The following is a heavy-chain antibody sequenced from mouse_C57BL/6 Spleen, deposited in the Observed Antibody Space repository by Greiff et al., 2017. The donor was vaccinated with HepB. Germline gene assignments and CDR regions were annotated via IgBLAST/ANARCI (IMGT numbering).Heavy chain of an antibody. Sequence: VQLQQSDAELVKPGASVKISCKVSGYTFTDHTIHWMKQRPEQGLEWIGYIYPRDGSTKYNEKFKGKATLTADKSSSTAYLQLNSLTSEDSAVYFCERGGNYGVPWFAYWGQGTLVTVSA. J-gene: IGHJ3*01. CDR1: GYTFTDHT. CDR3: ERGGNYGVPWFAY. D-gene: IGHD2-1*01. CDR2: IYPRDGST. V-gene: IGHV1-78*01.